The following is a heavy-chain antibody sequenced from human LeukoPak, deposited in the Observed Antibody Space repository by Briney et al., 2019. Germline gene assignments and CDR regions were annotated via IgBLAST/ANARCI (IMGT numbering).Heavy chain of an antibody. CDR3: ASGRYFDL. Sequence: SETLSLTCNVSGGSLSSSSYYWGWVRQPPGKGLEWIGSIYYRGSTYYKPSLKSRVTISLDTSKNQFSLKMSSVTAADTAVYFCASGRYFDLWGRGTLVTVSS. CDR2: IYYRGST. CDR1: GGSLSSSSYY. J-gene: IGHJ2*01. V-gene: IGHV4-39*07.